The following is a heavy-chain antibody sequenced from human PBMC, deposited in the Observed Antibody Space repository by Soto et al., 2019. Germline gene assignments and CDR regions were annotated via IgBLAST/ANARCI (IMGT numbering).Heavy chain of an antibody. J-gene: IGHJ4*02. V-gene: IGHV1-69*06. Sequence: QVQLVQSGAEVKKPGSSVKVSCKASGGTFSSYAISWVRQAPGQGLEWMGGIIPIFGTANYAQKFQGRVTITADKSTSTAYMELSSLRSEDTAVYYCATETRGEYSSGWYGCCAGWGQGTLVTVSS. CDR3: ATETRGEYSSGWYGCCAG. CDR2: IIPIFGTA. D-gene: IGHD6-19*01. CDR1: GGTFSSYA.